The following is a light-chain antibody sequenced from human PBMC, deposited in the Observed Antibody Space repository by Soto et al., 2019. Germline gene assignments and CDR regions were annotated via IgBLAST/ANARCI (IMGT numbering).Light chain of an antibody. V-gene: IGKV1-5*03. CDR3: QHYNSYSYT. CDR1: RSVSNW. CDR2: EAS. Sequence: DIQMTQSPSALSASVGDRVTITCRASRSVSNWLARYQQKPGKAPKLLIYEASSLESGVPSRFSGSGSGTEFTLTISSLQPDDFATYYCQHYNSYSYTFGQGTRLEIK. J-gene: IGKJ2*01.